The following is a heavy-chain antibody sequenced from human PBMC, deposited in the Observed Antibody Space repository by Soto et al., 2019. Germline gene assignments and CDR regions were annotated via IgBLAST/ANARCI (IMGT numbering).Heavy chain of an antibody. CDR3: TRDPNGDYLGAFDF. D-gene: IGHD4-17*01. CDR2: IFGSGDRT. V-gene: IGHV3-23*01. Sequence: GGSLRLSCAASTFTFSTYAMTWVRQAPGGGLEWVASIFGSGDRTFYADPLRGRFTVSRDNSKHTLYLQMNSLRAEDTAIYYCTRDPNGDYLGAFDFWDQGTMVTVSS. J-gene: IGHJ3*01. CDR1: TFTFSTYA.